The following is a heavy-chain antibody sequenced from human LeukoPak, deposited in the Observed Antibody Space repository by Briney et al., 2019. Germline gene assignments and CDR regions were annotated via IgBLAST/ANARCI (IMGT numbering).Heavy chain of an antibody. CDR1: DDSISGYH. Sequence: SETLSLTCTVSDDSISGYHWNWIRQPPGKGLEWIGYIYYSGSTNYNPSLKSRVTISVDTSKSQFSLKLNSVAAADTAVYYCARQSYYDTSGYFAYWGQGTLVTVPS. CDR2: IYYSGST. D-gene: IGHD3-22*01. V-gene: IGHV4-59*01. J-gene: IGHJ4*02. CDR3: ARQSYYDTSGYFAY.